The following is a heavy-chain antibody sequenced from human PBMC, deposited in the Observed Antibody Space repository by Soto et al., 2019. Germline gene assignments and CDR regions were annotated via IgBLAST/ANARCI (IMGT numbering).Heavy chain of an antibody. D-gene: IGHD6-19*01. CDR2: IKQDGSEK. CDR1: GFAFSSYW. V-gene: IGHV3-7*03. CDR3: AREQWLPHYYFDY. Sequence: GGSLRLSCAASGFAFSSYWMSWVRQAPGKGLEWVANIKQDGSEKYYVDSVKGRFTISRDNAKNSLCLQMNSLRAEDTAVYYCAREQWLPHYYFDYWGQGTLVTVSS. J-gene: IGHJ4*02.